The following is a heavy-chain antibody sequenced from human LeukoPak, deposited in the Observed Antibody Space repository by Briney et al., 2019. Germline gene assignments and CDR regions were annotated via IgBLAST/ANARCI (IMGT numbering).Heavy chain of an antibody. D-gene: IGHD3-22*01. Sequence: ASVKVSCKASGGTFSSYTISWVRQAPGQGLEWMGRIIPILGIANYAQKFQGRVTITTDESTSTAYMELSSLRSEDTAVYYCASRGSGYYFDYWGQGTLVTVSS. V-gene: IGHV1-69*02. CDR3: ASRGSGYYFDY. CDR2: IIPILGIA. J-gene: IGHJ4*02. CDR1: GGTFSSYT.